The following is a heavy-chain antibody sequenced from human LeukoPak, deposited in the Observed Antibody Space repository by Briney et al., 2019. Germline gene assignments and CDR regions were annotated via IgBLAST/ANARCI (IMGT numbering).Heavy chain of an antibody. Sequence: SETLSLTCTVSGGSISSSSYYWGWIRQPPGKGLEWIGSVYYSGSTYYNPSLKSRVTISVDTSKNQFSLKLSSVTAADTAVYYCGRHGRGYSYGKIDYWGQGTLVTVSS. CDR2: VYYSGST. J-gene: IGHJ4*02. CDR1: GGSISSSSYY. V-gene: IGHV4-39*01. CDR3: GRHGRGYSYGKIDY. D-gene: IGHD5-18*01.